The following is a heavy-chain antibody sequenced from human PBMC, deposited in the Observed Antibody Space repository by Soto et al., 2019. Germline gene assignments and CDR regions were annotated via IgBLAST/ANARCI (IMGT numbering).Heavy chain of an antibody. CDR2: FDPEDGET. CDR1: GYTLTELS. J-gene: IGHJ4*02. CDR3: ATLVPAAHVGFKVVDY. V-gene: IGHV1-24*01. D-gene: IGHD2-2*01. Sequence: VKVSCKVSGYTLTELSMHWARQAPGKGLEWMGGFDPEDGETIYAQKFQGRVTMTEDTSTDTAYMELSSLRSEDTAVYYCATLVPAAHVGFKVVDYWGQGTLVTVSS.